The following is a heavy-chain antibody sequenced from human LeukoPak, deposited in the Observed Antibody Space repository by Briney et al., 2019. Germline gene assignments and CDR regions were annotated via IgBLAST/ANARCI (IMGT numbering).Heavy chain of an antibody. V-gene: IGHV3-21*01. CDR1: GFTFSIYS. CDR2: ISSSGIYI. CDR3: ARAGIAVAGTHSDY. D-gene: IGHD6-19*01. Sequence: PGGSLRLSCAASGFTFSIYSINWVRQAPGKGLEWVSSISSSGIYIYYADSVKGRFTISRDNAKNSLYLQMNSLRAEDTAVYYCARAGIAVAGTHSDYWGQGTLVTVSS. J-gene: IGHJ4*02.